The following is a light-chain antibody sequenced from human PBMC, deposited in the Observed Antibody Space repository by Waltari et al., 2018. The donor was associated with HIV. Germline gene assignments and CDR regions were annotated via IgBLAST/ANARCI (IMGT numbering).Light chain of an antibody. CDR2: KVS. J-gene: IGKJ2*01. CDR1: QSLVYSDGITY. Sequence: EVVMTQSPLSLPVTLGQPASISCRSSQSLVYSDGITYLSWFHQRPGQSPRRLIYKVSNRDSGVPDRFSGSGAGTDFTLKISRVEAEDVGVYYCMQGSHLYTFGQGTKLKIK. CDR3: MQGSHLYT. V-gene: IGKV2-30*01.